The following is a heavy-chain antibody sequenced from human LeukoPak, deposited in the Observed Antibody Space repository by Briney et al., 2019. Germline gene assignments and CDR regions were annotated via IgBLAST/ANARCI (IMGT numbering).Heavy chain of an antibody. D-gene: IGHD6-13*01. J-gene: IGHJ5*02. CDR1: TFTFSSYS. V-gene: IGHV3-48*01. CDR3: AKYSSTFWFAP. Sequence: GGTLRLSCAASTFTFSSYSMNWLRHAPGKGLVGVSYISSSSSTIYYEDSVKGRFTISRYNTKNSLDLKMNSLRAEATAEYSCAKYSSTFWFAPWGQGTLVTVPS. CDR2: ISSSSSTI.